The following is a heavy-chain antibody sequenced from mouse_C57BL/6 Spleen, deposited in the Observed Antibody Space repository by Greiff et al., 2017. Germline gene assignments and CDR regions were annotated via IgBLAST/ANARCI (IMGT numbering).Heavy chain of an antibody. V-gene: IGHV1-62-2*01. D-gene: IGHD2-12*01. CDR3: ARHGYNYAYAMDY. J-gene: IGHJ4*01. Sequence: QVQLQQSGAELVKPGASVKLSCKASGYTFTEYTIHWVKQRTGQGLGWIGWFYPGGGSIKYNEKFKVKATLTVDISSSTISMALSRLTSEDAAVYICARHGYNYAYAMDYWGQGTSLTVSS. CDR2: FYPGGGSI. CDR1: GYTFTEYT.